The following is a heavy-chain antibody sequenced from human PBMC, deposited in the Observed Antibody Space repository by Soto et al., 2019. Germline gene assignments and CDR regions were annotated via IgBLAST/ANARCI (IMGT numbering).Heavy chain of an antibody. Sequence: QVQLQESGPGLVKPSGTLSLTCAVSGGSISSSNWWSWVRQHPGKGLEWIGEIYHSGNPNYNTSLKSRVTMAVDKSRNQFSLTLSSVTAADTAVYYCARRWGEGRVDYWGQGTLVTVSS. CDR2: IYHSGNP. CDR1: GGSISSSNW. J-gene: IGHJ4*02. V-gene: IGHV4-4*02. D-gene: IGHD3-10*01. CDR3: ARRWGEGRVDY.